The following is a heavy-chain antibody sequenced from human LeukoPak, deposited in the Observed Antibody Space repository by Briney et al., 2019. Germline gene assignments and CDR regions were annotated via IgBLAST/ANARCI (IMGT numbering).Heavy chain of an antibody. J-gene: IGHJ2*01. D-gene: IGHD3-10*01. CDR1: GFTVSSNY. CDR2: IYSGGST. CDR3: ARDIYGSGSYWAPWYFDL. V-gene: IGHV3-66*01. Sequence: GGSLRLSCAASGFTVSSNYMSWVRQAPGKGLEWVSVIYSGGSTYYADSVKGRFTISRDNSKNTLYLQMNSLRAEDTAVYYCARDIYGSGSYWAPWYFDLWGRGTLVTVSS.